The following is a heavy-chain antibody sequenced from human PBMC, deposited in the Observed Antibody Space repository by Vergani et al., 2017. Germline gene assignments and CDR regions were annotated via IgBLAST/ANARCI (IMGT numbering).Heavy chain of an antibody. D-gene: IGHD4-17*01. CDR3: ARDGYGDYYYYYGMDV. CDR1: GYTFTGYY. Sequence: QVQLVQSGAEVKKPGASVKVSCKASGYTFTGYYMHWVRQAPGQGLEWMGWINPNSGGTNYAQKFQGRVTMTRDTSISTASMELRSRRSDDTAVYYCARDGYGDYYYYYGMDVWGQGTTVTVSS. CDR2: INPNSGGT. V-gene: IGHV1-2*02. J-gene: IGHJ6*02.